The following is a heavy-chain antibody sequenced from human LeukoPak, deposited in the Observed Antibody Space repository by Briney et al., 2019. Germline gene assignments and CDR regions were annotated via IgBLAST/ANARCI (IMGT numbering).Heavy chain of an antibody. CDR3: ARGPRWLTMIGNWFDP. CDR1: GGSFSGYY. J-gene: IGHJ5*02. Sequence: SETLSLTCAVYGGSFSGYYWSWIRQPPGKGLEWIGEINHSGSTNYNPSLKSRVTISVDTSKNQFSLKLSSVTAADTAVYYCARGPRWLTMIGNWFDPRGQGTLVTVSS. D-gene: IGHD3-22*01. V-gene: IGHV4-34*01. CDR2: INHSGST.